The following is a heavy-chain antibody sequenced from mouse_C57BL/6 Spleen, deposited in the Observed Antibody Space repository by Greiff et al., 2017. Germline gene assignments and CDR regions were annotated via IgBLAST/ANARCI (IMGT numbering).Heavy chain of an antibody. V-gene: IGHV1-82*01. CDR2: IYPGDGDT. CDR1: GYAFSSSW. Sequence: VQLQQSGPELVKPGASVKISCKASGYAFSSSWMNWVKQRPGKGLEWIGRIYPGDGDTNYNGKFKGKATLTADKSSSTAYMQLSSLTSEDSAVYFCARWGSSDVWGTGTTVTVSS. D-gene: IGHD1-3*01. CDR3: ARWGSSDV. J-gene: IGHJ1*03.